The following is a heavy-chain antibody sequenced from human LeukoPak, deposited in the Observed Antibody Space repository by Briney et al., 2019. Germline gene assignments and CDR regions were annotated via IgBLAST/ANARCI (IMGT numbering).Heavy chain of an antibody. D-gene: IGHD2-15*01. V-gene: IGHV4-59*08. Sequence: PSETLPLTCTVSGGSISSYCWSWIRQPPGKGLEWIGYIYYSGSTNYNPSLKSRVTISVDTSKNQFSLKLSSVTAADTAVYYCARQNGDSWDIWGQGTMVTVSS. CDR3: ARQNGDSWDI. J-gene: IGHJ3*02. CDR2: IYYSGST. CDR1: GGSISSYC.